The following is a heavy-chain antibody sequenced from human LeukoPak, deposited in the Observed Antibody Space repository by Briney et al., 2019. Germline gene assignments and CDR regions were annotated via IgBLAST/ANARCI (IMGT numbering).Heavy chain of an antibody. J-gene: IGHJ3*02. V-gene: IGHV3-21*01. Sequence: GGSLRLSCVFSGVTFSDCSMSWVRQAPGKGLEWVSVISSSGTYISYADSVKGRFTISRDNSKNTLYLQMNSLRAEDTAVYYCARDPGYCFHGVCPDDAFDIWGQGTMVTVSS. D-gene: IGHD2-8*01. CDR2: ISSSGTYI. CDR3: ARDPGYCFHGVCPDDAFDI. CDR1: GVTFSDCS.